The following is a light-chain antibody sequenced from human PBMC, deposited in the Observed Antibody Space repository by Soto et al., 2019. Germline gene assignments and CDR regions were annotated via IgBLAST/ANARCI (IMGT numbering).Light chain of an antibody. CDR3: QVWASSNDRYV. CDR1: QIGSKS. CDR2: YDT. J-gene: IGLJ1*01. Sequence: SYELTQPPSVSVAPGETARITCEVDQIGSKSVHWYQQKPGQAPVLVIYYDTARPSGIPERFSGSNSGNTATLTVSRVEAGDEADYYCQVWASSNDRYVFGSGTKLTVL. V-gene: IGLV3-21*04.